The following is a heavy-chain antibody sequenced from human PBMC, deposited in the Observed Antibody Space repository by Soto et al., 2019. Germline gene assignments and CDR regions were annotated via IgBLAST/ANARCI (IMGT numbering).Heavy chain of an antibody. CDR3: AKNVWGITIFGGMDV. D-gene: IGHD3-9*01. CDR2: ISGSGGST. CDR1: GFTFSSYA. Sequence: TGGSLRLSCAASGFTFSSYAMSLVRQAPGKGLEWVSAISGSGGSTYYADSVKGRFTISRDNSKNTVYVQMDGLRAEDTAVYYCAKNVWGITIFGGMDVWGQGTTGTVSS. J-gene: IGHJ6*02. V-gene: IGHV3-23*01.